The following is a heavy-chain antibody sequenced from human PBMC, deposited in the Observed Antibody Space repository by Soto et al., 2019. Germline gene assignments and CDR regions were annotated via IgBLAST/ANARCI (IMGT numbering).Heavy chain of an antibody. V-gene: IGHV3-23*01. Sequence: EVQLLESGGGLVQPGGSLRLSCAASGFTFSFYAINWVRQAPGKGLEWVSAISISVASTHYADSVTGRSTISRDNDKHTVYLELNSLGAEDTAVYYWAKGFTPEQGNYFDFWGQGTLVTVSS. D-gene: IGHD1-26*01. CDR1: GFTFSFYA. J-gene: IGHJ4*02. CDR3: AKGFTPEQGNYFDF. CDR2: ISISVAST.